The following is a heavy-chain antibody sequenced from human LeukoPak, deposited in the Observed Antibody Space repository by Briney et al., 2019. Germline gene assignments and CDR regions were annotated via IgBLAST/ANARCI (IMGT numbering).Heavy chain of an antibody. J-gene: IGHJ4*02. V-gene: IGHV3-64*01. Sequence: GGSLRLSCAASGFTFSSYAMHWVRQAPGRRLEYVSAISSNGGSTYYANSVKGRFTISRDNSKNTLYLQMGSLRAEDMAVYYCARMDAEWLVHKYFDYWGQGTLVTVSS. CDR1: GFTFSSYA. CDR2: ISSNGGST. D-gene: IGHD6-19*01. CDR3: ARMDAEWLVHKYFDY.